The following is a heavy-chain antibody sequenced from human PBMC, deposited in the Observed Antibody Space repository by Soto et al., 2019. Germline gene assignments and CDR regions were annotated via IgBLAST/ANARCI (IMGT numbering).Heavy chain of an antibody. CDR3: ARALIEVAGKSISFHY. Sequence: PSETLSLTCTVSGGSVSSGSYYWSWIRQPPGKGLEWIGYIYYSGSTNYNPSLKSRVTISVDTSKNQFSLKLSSVTAADTAVYYCARALIEVAGKSISFHYWGQGNPVNVSS. V-gene: IGHV4-61*01. CDR1: GGSVSSGSYY. CDR2: IYYSGST. D-gene: IGHD6-19*01. J-gene: IGHJ4*02.